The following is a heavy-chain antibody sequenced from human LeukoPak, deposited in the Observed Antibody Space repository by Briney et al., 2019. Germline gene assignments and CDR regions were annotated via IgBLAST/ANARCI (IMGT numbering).Heavy chain of an antibody. CDR2: ISHDGSQK. Sequence: GGSLRLSCAASGFTFSSSAMSWVRQAPGKGLEWVAGISHDGSQKHYVDSMKSRFTISRDNAKSSLYLQLSSLRAEDTAVYYCATLQNWRFDYWGQGALVAVSS. J-gene: IGHJ4*02. D-gene: IGHD1-1*01. CDR3: ATLQNWRFDY. V-gene: IGHV3-7*03. CDR1: GFTFSSSA.